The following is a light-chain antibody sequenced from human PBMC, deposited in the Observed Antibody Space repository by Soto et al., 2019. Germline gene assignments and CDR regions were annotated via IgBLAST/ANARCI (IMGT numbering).Light chain of an antibody. CDR3: AAWDDSLNGPV. V-gene: IGLV1-44*01. J-gene: IGLJ2*01. CDR1: SSNIGSNT. Sequence: QSVLTQPPSASGTPGQRVTISCSGSSSNIGSNTVNWYQQLPGTAPKLLIYSNNQRPSGVPDRFSGYKSGTSASLAISGLQSEDEADYYCAAWDDSLNGPVFGRVTKLTVL. CDR2: SNN.